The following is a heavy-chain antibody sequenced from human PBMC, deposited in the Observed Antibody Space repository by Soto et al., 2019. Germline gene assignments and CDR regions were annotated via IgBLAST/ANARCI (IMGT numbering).Heavy chain of an antibody. V-gene: IGHV1-24*01. Sequence: ASVKVSCKVSGYTLTELSMHWVRQAPGKGLEWVGGFDPEDGETIYAQKFQGRVTMTEDTSTDTAYMELSSLRSEDTAVYYCATGRDGYNSGCYYGMAVWGQGTTVTVSS. CDR1: GYTLTELS. CDR3: ATGRDGYNSGCYYGMAV. J-gene: IGHJ6*02. CDR2: FDPEDGET. D-gene: IGHD1-1*01.